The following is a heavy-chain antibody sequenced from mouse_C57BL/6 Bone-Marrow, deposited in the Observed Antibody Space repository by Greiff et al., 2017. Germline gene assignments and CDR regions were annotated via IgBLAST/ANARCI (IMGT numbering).Heavy chain of an antibody. CDR2: IYPGGGYT. J-gene: IGHJ4*01. Sequence: VQLQESGAELVRPGTSVKMSCKASGYTFTNYWIGWAKQRPGHGLEWIGDIYPGGGYTNYNEKFKGKATLTADKSSSTSYLQFSSLTSEDSAIYYCARGNYYEIAMDYWGQGTSVTVSS. D-gene: IGHD1-1*01. V-gene: IGHV1-63*01. CDR1: GYTFTNYW. CDR3: ARGNYYEIAMDY.